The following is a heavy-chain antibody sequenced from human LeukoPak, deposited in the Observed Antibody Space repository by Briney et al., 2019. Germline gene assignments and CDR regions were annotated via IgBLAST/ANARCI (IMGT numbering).Heavy chain of an antibody. D-gene: IGHD6-13*01. J-gene: IGHJ4*02. CDR2: ISYDGSNK. Sequence: GGSLRLSCAASGFTFSSYAMHWVRQAPGKGLEWVAVISYDGSNKYYADSVKGRFTISRDNSKNTLYLQMNSLRAEDTAVYYCARGNKVGSSSLDYWGQGTLVTVSS. CDR1: GFTFSSYA. V-gene: IGHV3-30-3*01. CDR3: ARGNKVGSSSLDY.